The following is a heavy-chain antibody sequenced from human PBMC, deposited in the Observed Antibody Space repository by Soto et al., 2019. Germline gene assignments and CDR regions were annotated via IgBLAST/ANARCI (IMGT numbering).Heavy chain of an antibody. D-gene: IGHD5-18*01. CDR2: IYGGDSDT. CDR1: GYIFSNYW. V-gene: IGHV5-51*01. J-gene: IGHJ6*02. Sequence: GESLKISCKAVGYIFSNYWIGWVRQMSGKGLEWMGIIYGGDSDTKYSPSFEGQVTISADKSISTAYLQWSSLKASDTAMYYCARSSYGNYYYYGMDVWGQGTTVTV. CDR3: ARSSYGNYYYYGMDV.